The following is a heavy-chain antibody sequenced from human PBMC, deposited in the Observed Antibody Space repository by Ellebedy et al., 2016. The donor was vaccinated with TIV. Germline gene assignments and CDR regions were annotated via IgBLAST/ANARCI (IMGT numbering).Heavy chain of an antibody. J-gene: IGHJ4*02. Sequence: GESLKTSCAASGFSFSSYGMHWVRQAPGKGLEWVAVISYDGNHKYYADSVKGRFTISRDNSKNTLYLQMNSLRAEDTAVYYCAKYSPPDGDYWGQGTLVTVSS. CDR2: ISYDGNHK. V-gene: IGHV3-30*18. D-gene: IGHD5-18*01. CDR3: AKYSPPDGDY. CDR1: GFSFSSYG.